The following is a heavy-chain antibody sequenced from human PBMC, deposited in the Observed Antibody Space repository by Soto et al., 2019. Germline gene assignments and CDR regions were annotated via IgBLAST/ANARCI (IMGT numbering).Heavy chain of an antibody. CDR2: ISSSSSYI. V-gene: IGHV3-21*01. CDR3: ARELSSSWYHYWFDP. D-gene: IGHD6-13*01. Sequence: GGSLRLSCAASGFTFSSYSMNWVRQAPGKGLEWVSSISSSSSYIYYADSVKGRFTISRDNAKNSLYLQMNSLRAEDTAVYYSARELSSSWYHYWFDPWGQGTLVTVSS. J-gene: IGHJ5*02. CDR1: GFTFSSYS.